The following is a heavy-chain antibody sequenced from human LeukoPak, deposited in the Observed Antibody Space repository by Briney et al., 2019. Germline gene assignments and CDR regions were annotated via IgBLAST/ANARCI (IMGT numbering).Heavy chain of an antibody. D-gene: IGHD2-15*01. Sequence: SGPTLMNPSQTLPLTCTVTGFSITTKGVGVGWIRQAPGKALEWLAIIFWDGNRRYNSSLRSRLTITSDNSKNQVFLTMTNMDPVDTATYFCAHSLRRPSCSGGNCYYFDYSGQGNLVTVSS. J-gene: IGHJ4*02. CDR3: AHSLRRPSCSGGNCYYFDY. CDR1: GFSITTKGVG. CDR2: IFWDGNR. V-gene: IGHV2-5*02.